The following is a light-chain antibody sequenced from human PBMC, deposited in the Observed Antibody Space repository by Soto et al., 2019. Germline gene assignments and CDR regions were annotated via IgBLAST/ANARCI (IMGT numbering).Light chain of an antibody. CDR3: XXYNNWPRT. J-gene: IGKJ1*01. Sequence: EIVMTQSPGTLSVSPGERATLSCRASQSVSSNLAWYQQKPGQAPRLLIYGASTRATGIPARFSGSRSGTXXXXXXXXXXXXDFXXXXXXXYNNWPRTFGQGTKVEIK. V-gene: IGKV3-15*01. CDR1: QSVSSN. CDR2: GAS.